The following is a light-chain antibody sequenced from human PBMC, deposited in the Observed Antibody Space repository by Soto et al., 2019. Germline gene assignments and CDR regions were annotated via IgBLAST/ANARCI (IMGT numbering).Light chain of an antibody. CDR2: EVS. Sequence: QSALTQPPSASGSPGQSVTISCTGTSSDVGGYNYVSWYQQHPGKAPKLMFYEVSTRPSGVPDRFAGTKSGTTASLTVSGLHAEDEVDYYCSSYAGSNNFVVFGGGTKLTVL. J-gene: IGLJ2*01. V-gene: IGLV2-8*01. CDR1: SSDVGGYNY. CDR3: SSYAGSNNFVV.